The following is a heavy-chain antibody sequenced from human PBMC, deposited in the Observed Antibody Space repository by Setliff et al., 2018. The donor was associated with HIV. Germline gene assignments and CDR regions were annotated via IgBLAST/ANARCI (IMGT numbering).Heavy chain of an antibody. D-gene: IGHD3-22*01. CDR3: AREIDNYDDSGRAD. J-gene: IGHJ4*02. CDR1: GYTFTDYY. V-gene: IGHV1-2*02. Sequence: ASVKVSCKASGYTFTDYYMHWVRQAPGQGLEWMGWIYPNSGCTNDSQKYQVRVTMTRDTSIRTVDMELSRLRSDDTAVYYCAREIDNYDDSGRADWGQGTQVTVS. CDR2: IYPNSGCT.